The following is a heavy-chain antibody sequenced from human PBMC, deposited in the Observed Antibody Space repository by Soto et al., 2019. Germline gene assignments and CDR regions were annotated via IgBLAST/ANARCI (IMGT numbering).Heavy chain of an antibody. D-gene: IGHD4-17*01. CDR3: ARDHGDYQVGAFDI. Sequence: SETLSLTCTVSGGSITSYYWSWIRQPAGKGLEWIGRMYTTGSTNYNPSLKSRVTMSLDTSKNQFSLKLNSVTAADTAGYYCARDHGDYQVGAFDIWGQGTTATV. CDR1: GGSITSYY. CDR2: MYTTGST. J-gene: IGHJ3*02. V-gene: IGHV4-4*07.